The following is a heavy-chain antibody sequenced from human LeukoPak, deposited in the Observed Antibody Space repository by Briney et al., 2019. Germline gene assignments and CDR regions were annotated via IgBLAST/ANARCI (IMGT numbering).Heavy chain of an antibody. CDR2: INQDGSET. V-gene: IGHV3-7*03. CDR1: GFAFSGYW. CDR3: AKDPFYYDRHDAFDI. J-gene: IGHJ3*02. Sequence: GGSLRLSCAASGFAFSGYWMSWVRQAPGKGLEWVANINQDGSETYYADSVKGRFTISRDNSKNTLYLQMNSLRAEDTAVYYCAKDPFYYDRHDAFDIWGQGTMVTVSS. D-gene: IGHD3-22*01.